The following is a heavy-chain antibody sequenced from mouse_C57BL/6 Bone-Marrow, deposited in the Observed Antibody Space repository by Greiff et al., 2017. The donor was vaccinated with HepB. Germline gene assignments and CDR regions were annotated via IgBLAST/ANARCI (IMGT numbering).Heavy chain of an antibody. CDR3: AKDYDWGAWFAY. CDR2: ICGDGST. D-gene: IGHD2-4*01. CDR1: GFSLTSYG. V-gene: IGHV2-3*01. Sequence: QVQLKESGPGLVAPSQSLSITCTVSGFSLTSYGVSWVRQPPGKGLEWLGVICGDGSTNYHSAPISRLSISKENSKSQVFLQLNSLQTDDTATYYCAKDYDWGAWFAYWGQGTMVTVSA. J-gene: IGHJ3*01.